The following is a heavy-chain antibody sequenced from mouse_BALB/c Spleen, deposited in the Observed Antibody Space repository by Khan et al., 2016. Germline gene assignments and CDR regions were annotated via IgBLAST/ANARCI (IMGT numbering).Heavy chain of an antibody. V-gene: IGHV10-1*02. Sequence: EVRLVESGGGLVQPKGSLKLSCAASGFTFNTYAMDWVRQAPGKGLEWVARIRTKSNNLSTYYADSVKDRFTISRSASQSMLYLQMNNMNTEDTAMYYCVRQNLRWYFDVWGAGTTVTVSS. CDR2: IRTKSNNLST. J-gene: IGHJ1*01. CDR3: VRQNLRWYFDV. CDR1: GFTFNTYA. D-gene: IGHD1-1*01.